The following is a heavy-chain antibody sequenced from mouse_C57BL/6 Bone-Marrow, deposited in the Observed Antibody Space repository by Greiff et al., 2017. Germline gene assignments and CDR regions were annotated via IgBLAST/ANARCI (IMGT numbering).Heavy chain of an antibody. Sequence: QVQLQQSGPELVKPGASVKISCKASGYAFSSSWMNWVKQRPGKGLEWIGRIYPGDGDTNYNGKFKGKATLTADKSSSTAYMQLSSLTSEDSAVYVCARPLYGSSPYWYFDVWGTGTTVTVSS. J-gene: IGHJ1*03. CDR3: ARPLYGSSPYWYFDV. CDR1: GYAFSSSW. D-gene: IGHD1-1*01. CDR2: IYPGDGDT. V-gene: IGHV1-82*01.